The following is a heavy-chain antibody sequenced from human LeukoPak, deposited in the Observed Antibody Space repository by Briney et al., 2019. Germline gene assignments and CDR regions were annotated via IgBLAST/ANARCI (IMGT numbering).Heavy chain of an antibody. CDR2: ISGSGGNT. Sequence: GGSLRLSCAASGFTFSSYAMSWVRQAPGKGLEWVSAISGSGGNTYYADSVKGRFTISRDNSKNTLYLEMNSLRADDTAVYYCAKDLVDSITMIVVVITAIDYWGQGTLVTVSS. J-gene: IGHJ4*02. D-gene: IGHD3-22*01. CDR3: AKDLVDSITMIVVVITAIDY. V-gene: IGHV3-23*01. CDR1: GFTFSSYA.